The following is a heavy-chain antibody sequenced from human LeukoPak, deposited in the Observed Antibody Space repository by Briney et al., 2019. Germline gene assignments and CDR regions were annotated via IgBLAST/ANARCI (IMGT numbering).Heavy chain of an antibody. V-gene: IGHV4-34*01. CDR1: DASFSGYY. J-gene: IGHJ6*03. CDR2: IHPSGSP. CDR3: ARGSSWYYYYYYYMDV. D-gene: IGHD6-13*01. Sequence: SETLSLTCAIYDASFSGYYWSWIRQPPWKGLEWIGEIHPSGSPSYNPSLESRTIISVDASKNQFSLILNSVTAADTAVYYCARGSSWYYYYYYYMDVWGKGTTVTVSS.